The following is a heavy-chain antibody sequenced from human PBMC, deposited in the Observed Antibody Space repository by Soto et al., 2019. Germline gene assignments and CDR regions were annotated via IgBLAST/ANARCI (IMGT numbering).Heavy chain of an antibody. CDR2: ISWNSGSI. CDR3: ATFRFGFGPPGSSWVNDAFDI. CDR1: GFTFDDYA. V-gene: IGHV3-9*01. D-gene: IGHD6-13*01. J-gene: IGHJ3*02. Sequence: GGSLRLSCAASGFTFDDYAMHWVRQAPGKGLEWVSGISWNSGSIGYADSVKGRFTISRDNAKNSLYLQMNSLRAEDTALYYCATFRFGFGPPGSSWVNDAFDIWGQGTMVTVSS.